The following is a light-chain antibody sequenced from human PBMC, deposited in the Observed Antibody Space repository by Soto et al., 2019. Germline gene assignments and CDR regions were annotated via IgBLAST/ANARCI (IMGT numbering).Light chain of an antibody. CDR1: QDINIY. CDR2: DAS. V-gene: IGKV1-5*01. CDR3: QRYNNIART. Sequence: IKRSQSPSSLFATKGDRVTIACQATQDINIYLNWYQQKPGKAPNLLIYDASTLESGVPSRFSGGGSGTEFTLTISSLQPDDFATYYCQRYNNIARTFGQGSIV. J-gene: IGKJ1*01.